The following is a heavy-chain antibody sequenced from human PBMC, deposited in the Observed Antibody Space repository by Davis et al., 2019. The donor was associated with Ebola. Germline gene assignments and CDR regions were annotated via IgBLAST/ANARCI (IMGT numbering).Heavy chain of an antibody. Sequence: GGSLRLSCAASGFTFNTYAIHWVRQAPGKGLEWVTVISNDGSIKYYADSVKGRFTISRDNSRNTVYLQMNSLRVEDTAIYYCARDWQWGWFDPWGQGTLVTVSS. CDR3: ARDWQWGWFDP. CDR1: GFTFNTYA. V-gene: IGHV3-30*04. CDR2: ISNDGSIK. D-gene: IGHD2-8*01. J-gene: IGHJ5*02.